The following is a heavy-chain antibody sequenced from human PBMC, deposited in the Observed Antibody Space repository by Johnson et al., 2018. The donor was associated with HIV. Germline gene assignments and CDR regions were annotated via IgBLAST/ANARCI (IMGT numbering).Heavy chain of an antibody. CDR1: GFTFRSHA. J-gene: IGHJ3*02. CDR3: ARDRVLGGILHGDAFDI. Sequence: QVQLVESGGGVVQPGRSLRLSCAASGFTFRSHAMHWVRQAPGKGLEWVAVISYDGSTKYYTDSVKGRFTISRDNSKNTLYLQMNSLRAEDTAVYYCARDRVLGGILHGDAFDIWGQGTTVTVSS. D-gene: IGHD3-10*01. V-gene: IGHV3-30*04. CDR2: ISYDGSTK.